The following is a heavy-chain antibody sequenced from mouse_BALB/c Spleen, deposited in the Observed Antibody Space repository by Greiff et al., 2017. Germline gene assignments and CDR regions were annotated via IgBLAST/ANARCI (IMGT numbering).Heavy chain of an antibody. CDR2: ISSGGSYT. J-gene: IGHJ4*01. CDR3: TRDDVTTVVATDYYAMDY. CDR1: GFTFSSYT. D-gene: IGHD1-1*01. Sequence: EVMLVESGGGLVKPGGSLKLSCAASGFTFSSYTMSWVRQTPEKRLEWVATISSGGSYTYYPDSVKGRFTISRDNAKNTLYLQMSSLKSEDTAMYYCTRDDVTTVVATDYYAMDYWGQGTSVTVSS. V-gene: IGHV5-6-4*01.